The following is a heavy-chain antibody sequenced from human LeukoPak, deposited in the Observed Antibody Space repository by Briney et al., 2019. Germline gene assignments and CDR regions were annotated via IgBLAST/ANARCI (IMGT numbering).Heavy chain of an antibody. Sequence: SLRLSCAASGFTFDDYAMHWVRQAPGKGLEWVSGISWNGGKIGYADSVKGRFTISRDNAKNSLYLQMNSLRAEDMALYYCTRVLAGTGAFDIWGQGTLVTVSS. CDR1: GFTFDDYA. CDR2: ISWNGGKI. CDR3: TRVLAGTGAFDI. J-gene: IGHJ3*02. V-gene: IGHV3-9*03. D-gene: IGHD6-19*01.